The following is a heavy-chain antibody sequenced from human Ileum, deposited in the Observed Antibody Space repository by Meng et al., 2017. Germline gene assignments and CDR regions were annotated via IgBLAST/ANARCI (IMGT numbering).Heavy chain of an antibody. Sequence: GPVLVRLWETLFSPCNVSGGSVSSASYYWSWIRQPPGKGLEWIGLIHYSGSRNYNPSLKSRVTMSVDTSKNQVSLRLTSVTAADTAVYYCARFYGSGTFEVHDYWGQGTLVTVSS. V-gene: IGHV4-61*01. CDR1: GGSVSSASYY. J-gene: IGHJ4*02. CDR3: ARFYGSGTFEVHDY. CDR2: IHYSGSR. D-gene: IGHD3-10*01.